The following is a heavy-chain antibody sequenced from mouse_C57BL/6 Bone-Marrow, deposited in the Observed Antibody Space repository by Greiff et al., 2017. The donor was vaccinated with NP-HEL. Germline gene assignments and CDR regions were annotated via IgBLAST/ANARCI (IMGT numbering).Heavy chain of an antibody. Sequence: QVQLQQPGAELVMPGASVKLSCKASGYTFTSYWMHWVKHRPGQGLEWIGEIDPSDSYTNYNQKFKGKSTLTVDKSSSTAYMQLSSLTSEDSAVYYCARGTYGYFFDYWGQGTTLTVSS. J-gene: IGHJ2*01. CDR1: GYTFTSYW. CDR2: IDPSDSYT. D-gene: IGHD2-2*01. CDR3: ARGTYGYFFDY. V-gene: IGHV1-69*01.